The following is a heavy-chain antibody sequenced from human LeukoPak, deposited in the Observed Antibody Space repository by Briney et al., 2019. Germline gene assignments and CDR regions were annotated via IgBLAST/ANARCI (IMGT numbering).Heavy chain of an antibody. CDR2: IYYSGST. V-gene: IGHV4-59*01. J-gene: IGHJ4*02. Sequence: SETLSLTCTVSGGSISSYYWSWIRQPPGKGPEWIGYIYYSGSTNYNPSLKSRVTISVDTSKNRFSLKLSSVTAADTAVYYCARVGGTYQQYYFDYWGQGALVTVSS. CDR1: GGSISSYY. CDR3: ARVGGTYQQYYFDY. D-gene: IGHD1-26*01.